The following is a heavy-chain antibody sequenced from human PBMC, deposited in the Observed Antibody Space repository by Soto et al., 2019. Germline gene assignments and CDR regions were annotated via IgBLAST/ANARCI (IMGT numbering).Heavy chain of an antibody. CDR3: AKSGGSGQWGYDFWSGYELG. CDR1: GFTFSSYA. CDR2: ISGSGGST. J-gene: IGHJ4*02. Sequence: GGSLRLSCAASGFTFSSYAMSWVRQAPGKGLEWVSAISGSGGSTYYADSVKGRFTISRDNSKNTLYLQMNSLRAEDTAVYYCAKSGGSGQWGYDFWSGYELGWGQGTLVTVSS. V-gene: IGHV3-23*01. D-gene: IGHD3-3*01.